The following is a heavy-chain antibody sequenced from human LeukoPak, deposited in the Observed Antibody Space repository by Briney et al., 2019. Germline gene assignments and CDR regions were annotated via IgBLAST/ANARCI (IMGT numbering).Heavy chain of an antibody. CDR2: ISSSSSTI. CDR1: GFTFSSHS. J-gene: IGHJ4*02. CDR3: ARALAPEVGSTPDY. Sequence: GGSLRLSCAASGFTFSSHSVDWVRQAPGKGLEWVSYISSSSSTIYYAESVRGRFTISRDNAKNSLYLYMNSLRVEDTAVYYCARALAPEVGSTPDYWGQGTLVTVSS. D-gene: IGHD1-26*01. V-gene: IGHV3-48*04.